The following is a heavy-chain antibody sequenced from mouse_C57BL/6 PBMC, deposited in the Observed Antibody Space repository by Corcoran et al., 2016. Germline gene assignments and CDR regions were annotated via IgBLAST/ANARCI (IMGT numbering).Heavy chain of an antibody. V-gene: IGHV3-6*01. CDR1: GYSITSGYY. J-gene: IGHJ3*01. Sequence: DVQLQESGPGLVKPSQSLSLTCSVTGYSITSGYYWNWIRQFPGNKLEWMGYISYDGSNNYNPSLKNRISITRDTSKNQFFLKLNSVTTEDTATYYCARDQGYSNPGFAYWGQGTLVTVSA. D-gene: IGHD2-5*01. CDR2: ISYDGSN. CDR3: ARDQGYSNPGFAY.